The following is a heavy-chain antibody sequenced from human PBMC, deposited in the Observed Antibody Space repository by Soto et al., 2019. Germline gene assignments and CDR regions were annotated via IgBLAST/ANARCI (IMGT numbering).Heavy chain of an antibody. CDR2: LYHSGST. CDR1: GGSISRSNW. CDR3: ARSAAKVVIILYYYYGMDV. J-gene: IGHJ6*02. D-gene: IGHD3-3*01. Sequence: EILSLTCAVSGGSISRSNWWSWVRQPPGKRLDWFGELYHSGSTNYNPSLKSRVTISVDKSKNPFSLKPSSVTAPDTAVYSCARSAAKVVIILYYYYGMDVWGQGTTV. V-gene: IGHV4-4*01.